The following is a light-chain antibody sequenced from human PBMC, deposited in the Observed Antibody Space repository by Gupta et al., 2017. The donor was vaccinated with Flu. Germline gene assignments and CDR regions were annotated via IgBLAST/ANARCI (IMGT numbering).Light chain of an antibody. V-gene: IGLV3-1*01. CDR1: KVGDKY. J-gene: IGLJ2*01. CDR3: QAWDSSTDVV. CDR2: QDS. Sequence: PGQTASITCSGDKVGDKYACWYQQKPGQSPVLVIYQDSKRPSEIPERFSGSNSGNTATLTISGTQAMDEADYYCQAWDSSTDVVFGGGTKLTVL.